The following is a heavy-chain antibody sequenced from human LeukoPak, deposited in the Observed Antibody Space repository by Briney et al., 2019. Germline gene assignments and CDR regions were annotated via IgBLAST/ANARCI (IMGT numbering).Heavy chain of an antibody. D-gene: IGHD2-15*01. V-gene: IGHV4-38-2*01. Sequence: PSETLSLTCAVSGYSINSGYYWGWIRQPPGKGLEWIGSFYHSGSTYYNPSLKSRVTISVDTSRNQFSLKLTSVTAADTAVYYCARLGGGGTNYYFDYWGRGTLVTVSS. CDR3: ARLGGGGTNYYFDY. CDR1: GYSINSGYY. CDR2: FYHSGST. J-gene: IGHJ4*02.